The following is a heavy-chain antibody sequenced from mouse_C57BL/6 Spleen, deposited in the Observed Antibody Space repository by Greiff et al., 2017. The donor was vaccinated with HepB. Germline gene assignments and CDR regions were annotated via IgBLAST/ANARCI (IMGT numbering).Heavy chain of an antibody. V-gene: IGHV1-55*01. CDR2: IYPGSGST. CDR3: ARMGEWLPSDY. D-gene: IGHD2-2*01. Sequence: QVQLQQSGAELVKPGASVKMSCKASGYTFTSYWITWVKQRPGQGLEWIGDIYPGSGSTNYNEKFKSKATLTVDTSSSTAYMQLSSLTSEDSAVYYCARMGEWLPSDYWGQGTTLTVSS. J-gene: IGHJ2*01. CDR1: GYTFTSYW.